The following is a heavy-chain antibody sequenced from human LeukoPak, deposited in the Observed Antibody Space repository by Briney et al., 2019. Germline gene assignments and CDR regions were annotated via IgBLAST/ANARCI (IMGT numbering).Heavy chain of an antibody. CDR1: GFTFRNYV. D-gene: IGHD6-19*01. Sequence: GGSLRLSCAASGFTFRNYVIHWVRQAPGKGLEWVSGISGSGDSTYYADSVKGRFTISRDNSKNTLYLQMNSLRVEDTAAYYCAKVRAPSGWFNSDYWGQGTLVTVSS. CDR2: ISGSGDST. V-gene: IGHV3-23*01. CDR3: AKVRAPSGWFNSDY. J-gene: IGHJ4*02.